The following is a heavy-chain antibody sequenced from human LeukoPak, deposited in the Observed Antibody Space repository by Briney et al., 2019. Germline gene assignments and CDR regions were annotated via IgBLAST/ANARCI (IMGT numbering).Heavy chain of an antibody. V-gene: IGHV1-69*13. CDR1: AVTFSSYA. Sequence: SVKVSCKAAAVTFSSYAISWERQAPGQGLEWMGGIIPIFGTAHYAQKFQGRVTITADESTSTAYMELSSLRSEDTAVYYCADHSYYSMGGHWGQGTLVTVSS. D-gene: IGHD6-13*01. J-gene: IGHJ4*02. CDR3: ADHSYYSMGGH. CDR2: IIPIFGTA.